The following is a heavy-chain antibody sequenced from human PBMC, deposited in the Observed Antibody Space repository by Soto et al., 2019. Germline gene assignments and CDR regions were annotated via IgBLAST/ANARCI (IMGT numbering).Heavy chain of an antibody. D-gene: IGHD3-22*01. CDR1: GYTFTSYD. J-gene: IGHJ6*02. V-gene: IGHV1-8*01. Sequence: ASVKVSCKASGYTFTSYDINWVRQATGQGLEWMGWMNPNSGNTGYAQKFQGRVTMTRNTSISTAYMELSSLRSEDTAVYYCARGLGSFGWIVSYYYYGMDVWGQGTTVTVSS. CDR2: MNPNSGNT. CDR3: ARGLGSFGWIVSYYYYGMDV.